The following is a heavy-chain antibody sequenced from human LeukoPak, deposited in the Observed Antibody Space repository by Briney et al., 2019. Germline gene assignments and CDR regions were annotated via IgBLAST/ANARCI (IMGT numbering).Heavy chain of an antibody. CDR1: GGSINAGSYY. V-gene: IGHV4-61*02. D-gene: IGHD6-13*01. CDR2: IHSSGST. CDR3: ARGPRKYSSSWYGNY. Sequence: SETLSLTCTVSGGSINAGSYYWSWVRQPAGKGLEWIGRIHSSGSTNYNPSLKSRVTMSVDTFRNQFSLKLRSVTAADTAVYFCARGPRKYSSSWYGNYWGRGTLVTVSS. J-gene: IGHJ4*02.